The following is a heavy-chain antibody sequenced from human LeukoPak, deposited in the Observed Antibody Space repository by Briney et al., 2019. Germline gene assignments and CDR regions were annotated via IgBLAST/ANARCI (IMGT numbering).Heavy chain of an antibody. Sequence: GGSLRLSCAASGFTFSNAWMSWVRQAPGKGLEWVGRIKAKIDGGTTDYGVPVKGRFTISRDDSKNTLYMQMNSLKIEDTAVYYCTTAVRATSGSRFDAWGQGTLVTVSP. CDR2: IKAKIDGGTT. CDR1: GFTFSNAW. D-gene: IGHD1-26*01. J-gene: IGHJ5*02. V-gene: IGHV3-15*07. CDR3: TTAVRATSGSRFDA.